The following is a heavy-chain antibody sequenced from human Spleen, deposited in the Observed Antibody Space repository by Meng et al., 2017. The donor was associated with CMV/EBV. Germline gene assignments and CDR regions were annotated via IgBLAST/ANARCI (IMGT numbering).Heavy chain of an antibody. V-gene: IGHV4-34*01. D-gene: IGHD3-10*01. J-gene: IGHJ4*02. CDR1: GGSFRGYY. Sequence: LTCAVYGGSFRGYYWSGSRQPPGKGLEWIGGISQRGSTNYSPSFKSRLTLSVHTSERQFSLRLTSVTAADTAVYYCARQGRVYFDFWGQGALVTVSS. CDR3: ARQGRVYFDF. CDR2: ISQRGST.